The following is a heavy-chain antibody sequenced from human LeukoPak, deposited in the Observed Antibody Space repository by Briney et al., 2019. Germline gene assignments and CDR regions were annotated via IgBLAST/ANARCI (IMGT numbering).Heavy chain of an antibody. CDR1: GFTFSDSA. Sequence: GGSLRLSCEASGFTFSDSAMSWVRQASGRGLEWVSLISASGGNSYYADSVKGRFTVSRDSSKNTLPLQMNSLRAEDTAVYYCARDIELSCWGQGTLVTVYS. CDR2: ISASGGNS. J-gene: IGHJ4*02. CDR3: ARDIELSC. D-gene: IGHD1-26*01. V-gene: IGHV3-23*01.